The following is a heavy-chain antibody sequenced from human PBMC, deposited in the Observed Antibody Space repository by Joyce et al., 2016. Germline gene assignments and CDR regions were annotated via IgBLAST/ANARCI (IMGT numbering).Heavy chain of an antibody. Sequence: QVQLVQSAAEVRAPGASVKVSCKASGYTFITSGVSWVREGPGQGLEWMGWIIVYTGNTNYGQRLQGRGTMTTDTATSTAYMELRSLRSDDTAIYYCAKDWGTYYDASSPRGDAFDIWGQGTKVIVSS. J-gene: IGHJ3*02. V-gene: IGHV1-18*01. CDR3: AKDWGTYYDASSPRGDAFDI. D-gene: IGHD3-22*01. CDR2: IIVYTGNT. CDR1: GYTFITSG.